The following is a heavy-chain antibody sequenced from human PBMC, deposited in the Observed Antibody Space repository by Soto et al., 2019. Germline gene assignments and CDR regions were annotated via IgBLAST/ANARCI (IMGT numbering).Heavy chain of an antibody. CDR3: AKGRTFFDF. V-gene: IGHV3-23*01. Sequence: EVHLLESGGGLFQPGGPRRLSCAASGFAFSDYAMTWVRQPPGKGLDGVSDISNGDGAKHYADSVKGRFTISRDDSKNTLYLQMDSLRAEDAAVYYCAKGRTFFDFWGQGTLVTVSS. D-gene: IGHD3-16*01. CDR2: ISNGDGAK. J-gene: IGHJ4*02. CDR1: GFAFSDYA.